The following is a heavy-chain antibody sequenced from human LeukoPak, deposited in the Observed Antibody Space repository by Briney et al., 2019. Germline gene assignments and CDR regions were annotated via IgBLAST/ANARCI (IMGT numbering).Heavy chain of an antibody. Sequence: GGSLRLSCAASGFTFSNYWMSWVRKAPGKGLEWVANIKQDESERYYVDSVRGRFTISRDNAKRSLYLRMDSLRAEDTAMYFCTRVVDSSSSRYQAMPYWGQGTLVTVSS. V-gene: IGHV3-7*01. J-gene: IGHJ4*02. CDR1: GFTFSNYW. D-gene: IGHD2-2*01. CDR2: IKQDESER. CDR3: TRVVDSSSSRYQAMPY.